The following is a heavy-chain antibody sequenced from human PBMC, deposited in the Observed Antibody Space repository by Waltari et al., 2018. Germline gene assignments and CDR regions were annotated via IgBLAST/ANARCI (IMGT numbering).Heavy chain of an antibody. CDR3: TVIAGDFDI. CDR2: INCRNGGT. Sequence: QVNLVQSGADVRKPGASVTVSCKASGYIFITYFIHWVRQAPGQGLEWIGRINCRNGGTDYAQKFQGRVTLTRDTSISTAYMELSGLTLDDTAIYYCTVIAGDFDIWGPGTMVTASS. J-gene: IGHJ3*02. CDR1: GYIFITYF. D-gene: IGHD2-21*01. V-gene: IGHV1-2*06.